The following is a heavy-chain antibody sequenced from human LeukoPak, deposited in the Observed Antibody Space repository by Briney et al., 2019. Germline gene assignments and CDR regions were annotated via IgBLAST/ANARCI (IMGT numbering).Heavy chain of an antibody. Sequence: PSETLSLTCTVSGGSISSGSYYWSWIRQPAGKGLEWIGRIYTSGSTNYNPSLKSRVTISVDTSKNQFSLKLSSVTAADTAVYYCARGKGSGWYWTDYYYMDVWGKGTTVTVSS. V-gene: IGHV4-61*02. D-gene: IGHD6-19*01. J-gene: IGHJ6*03. CDR1: GGSISSGSYY. CDR3: ARGKGSGWYWTDYYYMDV. CDR2: IYTSGST.